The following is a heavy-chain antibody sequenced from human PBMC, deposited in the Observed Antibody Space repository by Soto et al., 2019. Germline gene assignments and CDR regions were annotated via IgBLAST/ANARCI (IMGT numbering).Heavy chain of an antibody. CDR3: VGGRYFRDY. CDR1: GFTFSNYG. V-gene: IGHV3-30*03. J-gene: IGHJ4*02. CDR2: ISYDGSNK. Sequence: QVQLVESGGGVVQPGRSLRLSCAASGFTFSNYGMQWVRQAPGKGLEWVTVISYDGSNKYYADSVKGRFTISRDNSKNTVYLQLSSLSREDAAVYYCVGGRYFRDYWGQGALVTVSS. D-gene: IGHD2-21*02.